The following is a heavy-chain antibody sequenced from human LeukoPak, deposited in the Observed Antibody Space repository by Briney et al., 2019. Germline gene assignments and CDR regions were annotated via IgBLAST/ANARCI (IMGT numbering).Heavy chain of an antibody. V-gene: IGHV1-18*01. J-gene: IGHJ4*02. CDR2: VSAFNGNT. Sequence: ASVKVSYKASGYTFISYGIIWVRQAPGQGLEWMGWVSAFNGNTDYAPKLQGRVTMTTDTSTTTAYMELRSLTSDDTAVYYGARRGGGYSHSDCWGQGTLVTVSS. CDR1: GYTFISYG. CDR3: ARRGGGYSHSDC. D-gene: IGHD1-26*01.